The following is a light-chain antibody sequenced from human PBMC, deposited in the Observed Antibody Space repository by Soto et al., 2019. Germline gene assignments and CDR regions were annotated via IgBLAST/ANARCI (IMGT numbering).Light chain of an antibody. CDR1: QSVGRS. J-gene: IGKJ4*01. CDR3: QQRNDWPLT. Sequence: EIFLTQSPSTLSLCPGEIATLSCWACQSVGRSLAWYQQKPGQAPRLLINDASNRATGIPARFGGSGSGTDFTLTISSLEPEDFAVYYCQQRNDWPLTFGGGTKVDI. CDR2: DAS. V-gene: IGKV3-11*01.